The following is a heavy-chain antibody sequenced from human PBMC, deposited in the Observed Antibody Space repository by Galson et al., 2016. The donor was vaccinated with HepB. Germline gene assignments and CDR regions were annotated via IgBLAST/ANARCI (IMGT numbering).Heavy chain of an antibody. D-gene: IGHD7-27*01. J-gene: IGHJ4*02. CDR1: GFRSTSYW. V-gene: IGHV5-10-1*01. CDR3: ARRGWGRRLDY. Sequence: QSGAEVKKPGESLTISCEGSGFRSTSYWITWVRQMPGKGLEWMGTIDPAASYTTYSPSFQGHVTISADKSISTAYLQWSSLKASDSATYYCARRGWGRRLDYWCQGTLVTVSS. CDR2: IDPAASYT.